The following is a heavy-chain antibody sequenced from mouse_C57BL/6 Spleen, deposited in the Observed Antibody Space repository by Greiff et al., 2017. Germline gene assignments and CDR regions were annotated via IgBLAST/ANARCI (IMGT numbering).Heavy chain of an antibody. J-gene: IGHJ4*01. Sequence: EVQLVASGGGLVQPKGSLKLSCAASGFSFNIYAMNWVRQAPGQGLEWVARIRSKSNNYATYYADSVKDRITISRDDSESRLYLQVNNWKTEDTAMYYCVRPKTLYANDYRGQGTSGTGAS. CDR1: GFSFNIYA. V-gene: IGHV10-1*01. CDR2: IRSKSNNYAT. CDR3: VRPKTLYANDY.